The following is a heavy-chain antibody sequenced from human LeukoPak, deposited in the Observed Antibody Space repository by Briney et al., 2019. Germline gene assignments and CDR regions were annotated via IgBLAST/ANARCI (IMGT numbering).Heavy chain of an antibody. CDR3: ARGSYNWNDLYYFDY. D-gene: IGHD1-1*01. CDR1: GYTFTNYD. J-gene: IGHJ4*02. V-gene: IGHV1-8*02. Sequence: ASVKVSCKASGYTFTNYDINWVRQATGQGLEWMGWMNPNSGNTGYAQKFQGRVTMTRNTSISTAYMELSSLRSEDTAVYYCARGSYNWNDLYYFDYWGQGTLVTVSS. CDR2: MNPNSGNT.